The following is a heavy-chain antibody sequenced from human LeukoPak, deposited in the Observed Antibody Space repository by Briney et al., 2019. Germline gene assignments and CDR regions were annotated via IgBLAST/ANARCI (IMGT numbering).Heavy chain of an antibody. J-gene: IGHJ4*02. D-gene: IGHD2-15*01. CDR3: ARGADIVVVVAAMDY. CDR1: GFTFSSYW. V-gene: IGHV3-7*01. CDR2: IKQDGSEK. Sequence: PGRSLRLSCAASGFTFSSYWMSWVRQAPGKGLEWVANIKQDGSEKYYVDSVKGRFTISRDNAKNSLYLQMNSLRAEDTAVYYCARGADIVVVVAAMDYWGQGTLVTVSS.